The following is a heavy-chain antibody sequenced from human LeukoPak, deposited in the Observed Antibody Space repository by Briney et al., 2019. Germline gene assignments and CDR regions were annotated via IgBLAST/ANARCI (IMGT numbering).Heavy chain of an antibody. V-gene: IGHV1-69*04. D-gene: IGHD3-22*01. J-gene: IGHJ3*02. CDR3: ARDRFYDSSGLQGAFDI. Sequence: SVKVSCKASGGTFSSYAISWVRQAPGQGLEWMGRIIPILGIANYAQKFQGRVTITADKSTSTAHMELSSLRSEDTAVYYCARDRFYDSSGLQGAFDIWGQGTMVTVSS. CDR1: GGTFSSYA. CDR2: IIPILGIA.